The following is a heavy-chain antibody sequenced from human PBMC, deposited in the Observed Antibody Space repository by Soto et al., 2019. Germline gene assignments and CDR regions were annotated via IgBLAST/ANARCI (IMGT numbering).Heavy chain of an antibody. CDR3: ARDRSGSDFSDYYYGMDV. V-gene: IGHV3-30-3*01. CDR1: GFTFSSYA. Sequence: QVQLVESGGGVVQPGRSLRLSCAASGFTFSSYAMHWVRQAPGKGLEWVAVISYDGSNKYYADSVKGRFTISRDNSKNTLYLQMNSLRAEDTAVYYCARDRSGSDFSDYYYGMDVWGQGTTVTVSS. J-gene: IGHJ6*02. CDR2: ISYDGSNK. D-gene: IGHD1-26*01.